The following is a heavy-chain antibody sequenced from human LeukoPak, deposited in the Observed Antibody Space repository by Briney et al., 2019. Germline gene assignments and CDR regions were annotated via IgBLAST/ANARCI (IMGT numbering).Heavy chain of an antibody. CDR2: INPNSGGT. D-gene: IGHD2-21*02. V-gene: IGHV1-2*06. J-gene: IGHJ6*03. Sequence: ASVKVSCKASGYTFTGYYMHWVRQAPGQGLEWMGRINPNSGGTNYAQKFQGRVTMTRDTSISTAYMELSRLRSEDTAVYYCAVTQYYYYYYMDVWGKGTTVTVSS. CDR3: AVTQYYYYYYMDV. CDR1: GYTFTGYY.